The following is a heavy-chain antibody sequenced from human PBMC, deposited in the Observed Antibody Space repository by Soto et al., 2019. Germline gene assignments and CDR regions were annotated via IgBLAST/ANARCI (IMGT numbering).Heavy chain of an antibody. Sequence: ASVKVSCKASGYTFTSYYMHWVRQAPGQGLEWMGIINPSGGSTSYAQKFQGRVTMTRDTSTSTVYMELSSLRSEDTAVYYCARDTDPGITGTTGTPDYWGQGTLVTVSS. V-gene: IGHV1-46*03. D-gene: IGHD1-7*01. CDR2: INPSGGST. J-gene: IGHJ4*02. CDR3: ARDTDPGITGTTGTPDY. CDR1: GYTFTSYY.